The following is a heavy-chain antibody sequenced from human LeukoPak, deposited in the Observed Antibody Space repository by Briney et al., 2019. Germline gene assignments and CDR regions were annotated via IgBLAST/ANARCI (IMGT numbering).Heavy chain of an antibody. J-gene: IGHJ5*02. Sequence: TSETLSLTCTVSGDSISGYYWSWIRQPPGKGLEWIAFIHSSGTTNYSPPLKSRVSISVDTSNNQFSLNVNSVTAADTAVYYCARGGASSEWFDPWGQGTLVTVSS. D-gene: IGHD6-25*01. CDR2: IHSSGTT. V-gene: IGHV4-59*01. CDR3: ARGGASSEWFDP. CDR1: GDSISGYY.